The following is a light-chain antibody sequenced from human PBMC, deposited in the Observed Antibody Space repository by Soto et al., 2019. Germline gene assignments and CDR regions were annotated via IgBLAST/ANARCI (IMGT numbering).Light chain of an antibody. J-gene: IGLJ1*01. Sequence: QCVLTQPASVSGSPGQSITISCTGTSSDVVGYNYVSWYQQHPGKAPKLMIYDVSNRPSGVSNRFSGSKSGNTASLTISGLQAEDEADYSCGSYTSSSIPQYVFVTRSMVTVL. V-gene: IGLV2-14*01. CDR1: SSDVVGYNY. CDR2: DVS. CDR3: GSYTSSSIPQYV.